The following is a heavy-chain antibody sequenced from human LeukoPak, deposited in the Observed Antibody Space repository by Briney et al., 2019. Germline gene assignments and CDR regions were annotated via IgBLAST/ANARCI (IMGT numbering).Heavy chain of an antibody. D-gene: IGHD3-10*01. Sequence: GGSLRLSCAASGFTVSSNYMSWVRQAPGKGLEWVAVISYDGSNKYYADSVKGRFTISRDNSKNTLYLQMNSLRAEDTAVYYCAKEGDSDYYGSGSLAYWGQGTLVTVSS. CDR3: AKEGDSDYYGSGSLAY. CDR2: ISYDGSNK. J-gene: IGHJ4*02. CDR1: GFTVSSNY. V-gene: IGHV3-30*18.